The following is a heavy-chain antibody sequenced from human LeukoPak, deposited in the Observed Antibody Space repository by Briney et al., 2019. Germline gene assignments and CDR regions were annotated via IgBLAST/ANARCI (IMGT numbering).Heavy chain of an antibody. CDR2: IYPGDSDT. V-gene: IGHV5-51*01. D-gene: IGHD3-22*01. CDR1: GYSFTSYW. Sequence: GASLQISCQGSGYSFTSYWIGWVRQLPGKGLEWMGIIYPGDSDTRYSPSFQGQVTISADKSISTAYLQWSSLKASDTAMYYCAREGLGYDSSGYYNPGYWGQGTLVTVSS. CDR3: AREGLGYDSSGYYNPGY. J-gene: IGHJ4*02.